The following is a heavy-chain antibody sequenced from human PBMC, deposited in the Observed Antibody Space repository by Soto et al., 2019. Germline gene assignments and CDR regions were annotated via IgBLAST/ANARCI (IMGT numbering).Heavy chain of an antibody. Sequence: GGSLRLSXAASGFTFRTFWLSWVRQVPGKGLEWVANINLDGSEKNYVDSVKGRFTISRDNARNSLYLQMSSLRAEDTALYYCARDGSTSWYSYDYHGMDVWGQGTTVTVSS. CDR1: GFTFRTFW. CDR2: INLDGSEK. CDR3: ARDGSTSWYSYDYHGMDV. V-gene: IGHV3-7*05. D-gene: IGHD5-18*01. J-gene: IGHJ6*02.